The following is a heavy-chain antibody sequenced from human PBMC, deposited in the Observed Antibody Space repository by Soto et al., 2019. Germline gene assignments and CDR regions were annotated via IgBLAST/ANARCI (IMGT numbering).Heavy chain of an antibody. D-gene: IGHD2-2*01. CDR3: ATGAGGYCSSTSCYVYYYYGMDV. CDR2: ISAGNGNT. J-gene: IGHJ6*02. V-gene: IGHV1-3*01. Sequence: QVQLVQSGAEVKKPGASVKVSCKASGYTFTSYAMHWVRQAPGQRLGWMGWISAGNGNTKYSQKFQGRVTITRETSGSTAYMELSSLRSEDTAVYYCATGAGGYCSSTSCYVYYYYGMDVWGQGTTVTVSS. CDR1: GYTFTSYA.